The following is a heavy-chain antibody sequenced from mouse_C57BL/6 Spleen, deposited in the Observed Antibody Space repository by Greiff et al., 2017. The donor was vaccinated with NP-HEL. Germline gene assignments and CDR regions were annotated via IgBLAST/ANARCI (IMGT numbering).Heavy chain of an antibody. CDR2: IDPNSGGT. J-gene: IGHJ4*01. Sequence: VQLQQSGAELVKPGASVKLSCKASGYTFTSYWMHWVKQRPGRGLEWIGRIDPNSGGTKYNEKFKSKATLTVDKPSSTAYMQLSSLTSEDSSVYYCATSCDDYAIDYWGQGTSVTVSS. CDR1: GYTFTSYW. D-gene: IGHD2-13*01. CDR3: ATSCDDYAIDY. V-gene: IGHV1-72*01.